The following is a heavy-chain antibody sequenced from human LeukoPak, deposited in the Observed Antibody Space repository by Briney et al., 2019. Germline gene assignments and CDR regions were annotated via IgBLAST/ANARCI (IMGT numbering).Heavy chain of an antibody. CDR1: GFIFRNFG. CDR3: ARGGYYRFDY. V-gene: IGHV3-7*04. Sequence: GGSLTLSCAASGFIFRNFGMHWVRQAPEKGLEWVANIKQDGSEKYYVDSVEGRFTISRDNAKNSLYLQMDSLRAEDTAVYYCARGGYYRFDYWGQGTLVTVSS. D-gene: IGHD1-26*01. CDR2: IKQDGSEK. J-gene: IGHJ4*02.